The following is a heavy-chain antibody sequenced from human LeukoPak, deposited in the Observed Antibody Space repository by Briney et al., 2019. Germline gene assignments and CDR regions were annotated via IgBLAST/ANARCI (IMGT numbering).Heavy chain of an antibody. V-gene: IGHV3-30*04. D-gene: IGHD6-13*01. CDR3: ARYVGQQLVLGYFDY. J-gene: IGHJ4*02. Sequence: GRSLRLSCAASGFTFSSYAMQWVRQALGKGLEWVAVISYDGSNKYYADSVKGRFTISRDNSKNTLYLQMNSLRAEDTAVYYCARYVGQQLVLGYFDYWGQGTLVTVSP. CDR1: GFTFSSYA. CDR2: ISYDGSNK.